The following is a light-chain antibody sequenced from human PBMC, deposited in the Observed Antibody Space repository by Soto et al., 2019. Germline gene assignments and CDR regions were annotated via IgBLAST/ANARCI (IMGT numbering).Light chain of an antibody. CDR3: HQYYSFHT. V-gene: IGKV1D-8*01. J-gene: IGKJ1*01. CDR2: AAS. Sequence: VIWMTQSPSLLSASTGYRVTISFRMSQGISSYLACYQQKPGKAPELLIYAASTLQSGVPSRFSGSGSGTDFTLTISCLQSEDFATYYCHQYYSFHTFGQGTKVDIK. CDR1: QGISSY.